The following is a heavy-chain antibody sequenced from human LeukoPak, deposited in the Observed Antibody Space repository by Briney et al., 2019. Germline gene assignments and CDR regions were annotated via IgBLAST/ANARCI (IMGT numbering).Heavy chain of an antibody. CDR2: IYTGGST. CDR1: GFTVSSSY. J-gene: IGHJ4*02. CDR3: ARDANKKNYFDC. D-gene: IGHD2/OR15-2a*01. V-gene: IGHV3-53*01. Sequence: QPGGSLRLSRAASGFTVSSSYMNSVRQAPGKGLEWVSVIYTGGSTYYADSVKGRFTISRDNSKNTLYLQMNSLRAEDTAVYYCARDANKKNYFDCWGQGTLVTVSS.